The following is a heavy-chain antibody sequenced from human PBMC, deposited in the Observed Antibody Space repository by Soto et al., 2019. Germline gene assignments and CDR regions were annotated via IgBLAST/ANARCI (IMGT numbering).Heavy chain of an antibody. Sequence: SETLSLTCAVSGGSISSGGYSWSWIRQPPGKGLEWIGYIYHSGSTYYNPSLKSRVTFSIETSKNQFSLKLNSMTAADTAVYYCARHNYGSGSTYFDYWGQGTLVTVSS. J-gene: IGHJ4*02. V-gene: IGHV4-30-2*01. CDR2: IYHSGST. D-gene: IGHD3-10*01. CDR3: ARHNYGSGSTYFDY. CDR1: GGSISSGGYS.